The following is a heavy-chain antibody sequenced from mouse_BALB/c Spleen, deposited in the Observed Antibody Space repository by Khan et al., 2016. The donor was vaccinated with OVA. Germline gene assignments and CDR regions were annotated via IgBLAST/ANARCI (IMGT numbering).Heavy chain of an antibody. CDR3: ARLWDVGAMDY. J-gene: IGHJ4*01. V-gene: IGHV4-1*02. D-gene: IGHD4-1*01. Sequence: EVKLEEGGGGRGQPGGSLKLSCAASGFDFSRYWMIWVRQAPGKGLEWIGEINPDSSTINYTPSLKDKFIISRDNAKNTLYLQMSTVRSEDTALYYCARLWDVGAMDYWGQGTSVTVSS. CDR1: GFDFSRYW. CDR2: INPDSSTI.